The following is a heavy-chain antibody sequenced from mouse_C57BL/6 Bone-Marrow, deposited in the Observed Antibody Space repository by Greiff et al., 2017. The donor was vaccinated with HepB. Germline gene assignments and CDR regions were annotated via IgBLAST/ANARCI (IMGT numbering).Heavy chain of an antibody. CDR2: ISYDGSN. D-gene: IGHD4-1*01. CDR1: GYSITSGYY. CDR3: AREEGLTGTDFDY. Sequence: EVKLEESGPGLVKTSQSLSLTCSVTGYSITSGYYWNWIRQFPGNKLEWMGYISYDGSNNYNPSLKNRISITRDTSKNQFFLKLNSVTTEDTATYYCAREEGLTGTDFDYWGQGTTLTVSS. J-gene: IGHJ2*01. V-gene: IGHV3-6*01.